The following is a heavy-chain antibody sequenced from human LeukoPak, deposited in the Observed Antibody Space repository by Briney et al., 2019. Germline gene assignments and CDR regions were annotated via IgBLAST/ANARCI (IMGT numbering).Heavy chain of an antibody. Sequence: ASVKVSCKASGYTFTSYYMHWVRQAPGQGLEWMGIINPGGGSTSYAQKFQGRVTMTRDTSTSTVYMELSSLRSEDTAVYYCARDRDCSGGSCYSRYYFDYWGQGTLVTVSS. CDR3: ARDRDCSGGSCYSRYYFDY. CDR1: GYTFTSYY. CDR2: INPGGGST. J-gene: IGHJ4*02. D-gene: IGHD2-15*01. V-gene: IGHV1-46*01.